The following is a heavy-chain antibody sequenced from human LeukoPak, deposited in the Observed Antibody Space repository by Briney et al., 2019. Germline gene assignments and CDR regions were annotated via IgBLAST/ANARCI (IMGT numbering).Heavy chain of an antibody. CDR2: INPNSGCT. D-gene: IGHD6-19*01. CDR3: AREDGSGWSYWFDP. Sequence: ASVKVSCKASGYTFTGYYMHWVRQAPGQGLEWMGRINPNSGCTNYAQKFQGRVTMTRDTSISTAYMELSRLRSDDTAVYYCAREDGSGWSYWFDPWGQGTLVTVSS. CDR1: GYTFTGYY. J-gene: IGHJ5*02. V-gene: IGHV1-2*06.